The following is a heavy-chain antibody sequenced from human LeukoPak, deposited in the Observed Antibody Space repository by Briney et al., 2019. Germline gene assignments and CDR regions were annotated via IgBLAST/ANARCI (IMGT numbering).Heavy chain of an antibody. CDR2: ISYDGSNK. D-gene: IGHD4-23*01. V-gene: IGHV3-30*18. J-gene: IGHJ4*02. Sequence: GGSLRLSCAASGFTFSSYGMHWVRQAPGKGLEWVAVISYDGSNKYYADSVKGRFTISRDNSKNTLYLQMNSLRAEDTAVYYCAKPDYGDTTVVTPWGLDYWGQGTLVTVSS. CDR3: AKPDYGDTTVVTPWGLDY. CDR1: GFTFSSYG.